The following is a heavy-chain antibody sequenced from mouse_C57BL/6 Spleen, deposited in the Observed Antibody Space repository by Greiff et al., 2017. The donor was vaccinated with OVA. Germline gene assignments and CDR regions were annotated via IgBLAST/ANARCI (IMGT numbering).Heavy chain of an antibody. J-gene: IGHJ4*01. CDR2: ISDGGSYT. D-gene: IGHD2-4*01. Sequence: EVKVVESGGGLVKPGGSLKLSCAASGFPFSSYAMSWVRQTPEKRLEWVATISDGGSYTYYPDNVKGRFTISRDNAKNNLYLQMSHLKSEDTAMYYCARGVDYDDAMDYWGQGTSVTVSS. CDR3: ARGVDYDDAMDY. CDR1: GFPFSSYA. V-gene: IGHV5-4*03.